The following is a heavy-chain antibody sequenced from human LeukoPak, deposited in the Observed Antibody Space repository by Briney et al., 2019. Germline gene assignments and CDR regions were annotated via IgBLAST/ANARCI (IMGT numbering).Heavy chain of an antibody. J-gene: IGHJ4*02. CDR1: GFDLSTYA. D-gene: IGHD3-22*01. CDR3: AKRGWLYYYDTSPYYYDF. Sequence: GGSLRLSCAASGFDLSTYAMSWVRQAPGKGLEWVSTISDNGVTTYYADSVKGRFTVSRDTSDDTVYLQMNSLRAEDTALYYCAKRGWLYYYDTSPYYYDFWGQGTLVAVSS. CDR2: ISDNGVTT. V-gene: IGHV3-23*01.